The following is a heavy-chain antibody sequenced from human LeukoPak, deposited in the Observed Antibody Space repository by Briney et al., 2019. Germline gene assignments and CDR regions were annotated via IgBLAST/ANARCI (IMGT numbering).Heavy chain of an antibody. CDR1: GFPFSTYV. D-gene: IGHD5-24*01. Sequence: PGGSLRLSCAASGFPFSTYVMGWVRQAPGKGLEWVSATSGSGGTTYYADSVKGRFTISRDNSKNTLYLQMNSLRAEDTAVYYCAKDPRDGHEMRYFDYWGQGTLVTVSS. V-gene: IGHV3-23*01. CDR3: AKDPRDGHEMRYFDY. CDR2: TSGSGGTT. J-gene: IGHJ4*02.